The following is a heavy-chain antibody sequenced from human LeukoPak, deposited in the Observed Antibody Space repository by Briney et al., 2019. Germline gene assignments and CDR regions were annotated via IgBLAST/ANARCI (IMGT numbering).Heavy chain of an antibody. J-gene: IGHJ4*02. CDR1: GFTFGDHA. D-gene: IGHD6-13*01. V-gene: IGHV3-49*04. Sequence: GGSLRLSCTASGFTFGDHAMSWVRQAPGKELEWVSIIRNKAYGGTTEYAASVKGRFTISRDDSKSIAYLQMNSLKTEDTAVYYCIRDFGIATPYYFDYWGQGTLVTVSS. CDR3: IRDFGIATPYYFDY. CDR2: IRNKAYGGTT.